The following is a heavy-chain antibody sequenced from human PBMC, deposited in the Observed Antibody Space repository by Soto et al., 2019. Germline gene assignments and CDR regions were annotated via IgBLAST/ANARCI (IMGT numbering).Heavy chain of an antibody. CDR1: GFTFSRYE. V-gene: IGHV3-48*03. Sequence: EVQLVESGGGVVQPGGSLRLSCAASGFTFSRYEMNWVRQAPGKGLEWVSYISSSGTTIYYADFVKGRFTIARDNAKNSLYLQMISLRAEDTAVYYCARRGCTEVVVRGGVYFDYWGQATLVTVSS. CDR2: ISSSGTTI. D-gene: IGHD3-22*01. J-gene: IGHJ4*02. CDR3: ARRGCTEVVVRGGVYFDY.